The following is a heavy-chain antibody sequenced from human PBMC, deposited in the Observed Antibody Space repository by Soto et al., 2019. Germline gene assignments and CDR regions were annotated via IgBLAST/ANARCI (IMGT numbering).Heavy chain of an antibody. Sequence: QVQLVQSGAEVKKPGASVKVSCKASGYTFTSYGISLVRQAPGQGLEWMGWISAYNGNTKYAQKLQGRVTMTTDTSTSTAHMLVRSMRSDDTAVYYCARDLAVGLVDYWGQGTLVTVSS. D-gene: IGHD6-19*01. J-gene: IGHJ4*02. CDR1: GYTFTSYG. CDR3: ARDLAVGLVDY. CDR2: ISAYNGNT. V-gene: IGHV1-18*01.